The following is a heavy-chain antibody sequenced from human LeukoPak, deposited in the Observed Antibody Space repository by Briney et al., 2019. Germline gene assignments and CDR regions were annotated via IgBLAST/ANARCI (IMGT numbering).Heavy chain of an antibody. D-gene: IGHD4-17*01. J-gene: IGHJ4*02. Sequence: GGSLRLSCAASGFTFSSYSMNWVRQAPGKGLEWVSSISSSSSYIYYADSVKGRFTISRDNAKNSLYLQMNSLRAEDTAVYYCASDHDYGDYVGDYWGQGTLVTVSS. CDR3: ASDHDYGDYVGDY. V-gene: IGHV3-21*01. CDR1: GFTFSSYS. CDR2: ISSSSSYI.